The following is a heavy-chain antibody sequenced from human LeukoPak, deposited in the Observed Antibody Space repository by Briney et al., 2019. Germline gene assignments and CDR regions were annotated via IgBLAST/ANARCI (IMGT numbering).Heavy chain of an antibody. CDR1: GYTFTSYD. CDR3: ARDLGVAAYYGMDV. Sequence: ASVKVSCKASGYTFTSYDINWVRQATGQGLEWMGWMNPNSGNTGYAQKFQGRVTMTRNTSISTAYMELSSLRSEDTAVYYCARDLGVAAYYGMDVWGQGTTVTVSS. D-gene: IGHD2-8*01. V-gene: IGHV1-8*01. CDR2: MNPNSGNT. J-gene: IGHJ6*02.